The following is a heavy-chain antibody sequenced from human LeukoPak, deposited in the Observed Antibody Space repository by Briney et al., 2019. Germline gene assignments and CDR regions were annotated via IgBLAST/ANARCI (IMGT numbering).Heavy chain of an antibody. V-gene: IGHV3-48*03. D-gene: IGHD5-24*01. CDR3: ARVRGGYNSFYFDY. Sequence: PGGSLRLSCVASGFTFSSYEMNWVRQAPGKGLEWVSYISSSGSTIYYADSVKGRFTISRDNAKNSLYLQMNSLRAEDTAVYYCARVRGGYNSFYFDYWGQGTLVTVSS. J-gene: IGHJ4*02. CDR2: ISSSGSTI. CDR1: GFTFSSYE.